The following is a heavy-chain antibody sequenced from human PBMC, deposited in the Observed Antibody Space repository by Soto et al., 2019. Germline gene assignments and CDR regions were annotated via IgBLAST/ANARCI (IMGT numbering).Heavy chain of an antibody. CDR3: ARGHDYDEDKWFDP. J-gene: IGHJ5*02. CDR1: GFTFSGYY. CDR2: MSSSGSSI. Sequence: QVQLVESGGGVVKPGGSLRLSCAASGFTFSGYYMSWIRQAPGKGLEWVSYMSSSGSSIYYADSVKGRFTISRDNAKKSLFLQMNSLRVEGTAVYYCARGHDYDEDKWFDPWGRGTLVPVS. V-gene: IGHV3-11*01. D-gene: IGHD4-17*01.